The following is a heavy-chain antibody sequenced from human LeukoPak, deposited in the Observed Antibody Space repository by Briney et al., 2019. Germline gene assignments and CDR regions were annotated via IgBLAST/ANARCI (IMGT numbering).Heavy chain of an antibody. CDR1: GGSISSYY. D-gene: IGHD2-15*01. Sequence: PSETLSLTCAVSGGSISSYYRSWIRQPPGKGLEWSGYIYNSGSTNYNTSLKSRVSISVDTSKNQFSMKLSSVTAADTAVYYCAGCSGGSCPLFDYWGQGTLVTVSS. CDR2: IYNSGST. CDR3: AGCSGGSCPLFDY. V-gene: IGHV4-59*01. J-gene: IGHJ4*02.